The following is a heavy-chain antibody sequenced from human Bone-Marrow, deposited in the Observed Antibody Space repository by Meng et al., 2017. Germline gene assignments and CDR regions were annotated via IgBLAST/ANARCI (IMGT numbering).Heavy chain of an antibody. CDR3: ARTMPAMATILLYYHGIDV. CDR2: IIPIFGTA. J-gene: IGHJ6*02. D-gene: IGHD5-24*01. Sequence: SVKVSCKASGGTFSSYAISWVRQAPGQGLEWMGGIIPIFGTANYAQKFQGRVTITTDESTSTAYMELSSLRSEDTAVYYCARTMPAMATILLYYHGIDVWGQGTTVTVSS. CDR1: GGTFSSYA. V-gene: IGHV1-69*05.